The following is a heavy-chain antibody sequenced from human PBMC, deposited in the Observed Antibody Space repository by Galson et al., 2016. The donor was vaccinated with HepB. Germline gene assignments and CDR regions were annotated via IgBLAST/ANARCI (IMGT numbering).Heavy chain of an antibody. CDR2: IIPNMNTA. Sequence: IIPNMNTATYAQSFQGRVTIAADEYRNTVYMELNSRRSDDTAVYYCAKGLLGVSGAFDIWGQGTMVTVSS. V-gene: IGHV1-69*01. J-gene: IGHJ3*02. D-gene: IGHD1-26*01. CDR3: AKGLLGVSGAFDI.